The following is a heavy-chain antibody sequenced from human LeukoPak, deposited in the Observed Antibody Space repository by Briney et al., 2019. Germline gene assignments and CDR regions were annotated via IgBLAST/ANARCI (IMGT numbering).Heavy chain of an antibody. V-gene: IGHV1-46*01. CDR1: GYTFTSYY. Sequence: APVKVSCKASGYTFTSYYMHWVRQAPGQGLEWMGIINPSGGSTSYAQKFQGRVTMTRDTSTSTVYMELSSLRSEDTAVYYCAREIWDDIFDYWGQGTLVTVSS. D-gene: IGHD3-9*01. CDR3: AREIWDDIFDY. J-gene: IGHJ4*02. CDR2: INPSGGST.